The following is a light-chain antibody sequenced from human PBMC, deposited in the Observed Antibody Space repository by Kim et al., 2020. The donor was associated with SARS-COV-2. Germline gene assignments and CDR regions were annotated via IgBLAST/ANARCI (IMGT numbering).Light chain of an antibody. V-gene: IGKV3-20*01. CDR1: QGDSGNH. CDR3: QQYADSPLYS. CDR2: GAF. J-gene: IGKJ2*03. Sequence: GGRPSPYRRASQGDSGNHLAWYQQKPGQAPRLLIYGAFNWAAGVPNRVSGSGFWTYFTLTISRLEAEDFAVYHWQQYADSPLYSLGQGTKLDI.